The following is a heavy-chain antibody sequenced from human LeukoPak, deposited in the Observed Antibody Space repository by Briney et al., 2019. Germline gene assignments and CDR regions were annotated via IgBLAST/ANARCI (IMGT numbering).Heavy chain of an antibody. CDR1: GFTFSSYG. D-gene: IGHD1-26*01. V-gene: IGHV3-33*01. J-gene: IGHJ4*02. CDR2: IWYDGSNK. CDR3: ARDALSGSYSNYFDY. Sequence: PGRPLRLSCAASGFTFSSYGMHWVRQAPGKGLEWVAVIWYDGSNKYYADSVKGRFTISRDNSKNTLYLQMNSLRAEDTAVYYCARDALSGSYSNYFDYWGQGTLVTVSS.